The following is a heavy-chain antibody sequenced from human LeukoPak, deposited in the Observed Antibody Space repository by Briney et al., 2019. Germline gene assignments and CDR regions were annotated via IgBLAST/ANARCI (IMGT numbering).Heavy chain of an antibody. J-gene: IGHJ4*02. V-gene: IGHV4-59*11. D-gene: IGHD3-10*01. CDR1: GGSITSHF. CDR2: IHYSGST. Sequence: SETLSLTCSVSGGSITSHFWSWIRQPSGKGLEWIGYIHYSGSTNYNPSLKSRVTISPDTSKNQLFLKLNSVTAADTAVYYCARGFYGSGSQFDYWGQGTLVTVSS. CDR3: ARGFYGSGSQFDY.